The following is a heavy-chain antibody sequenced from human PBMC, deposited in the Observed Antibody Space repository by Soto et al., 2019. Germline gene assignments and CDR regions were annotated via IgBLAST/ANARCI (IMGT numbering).Heavy chain of an antibody. CDR1: GFTFSSYA. J-gene: IGHJ5*02. D-gene: IGHD6-19*01. CDR2: ISGGGGNT. V-gene: IGHV3-23*01. CDR3: AKDRGAGGRFSGIAVAGIPS. Sequence: EVQLLESGGGLVQPGRSLRLSCAASGFTFSSYAMSWVRQTPGKGLEWVSGISGGGGNTYYADSVTGRFTISRDNSRNTLYLQMNSLRAAGPAIYYCAKDRGAGGRFSGIAVAGIPSWGQGTLVTVSS.